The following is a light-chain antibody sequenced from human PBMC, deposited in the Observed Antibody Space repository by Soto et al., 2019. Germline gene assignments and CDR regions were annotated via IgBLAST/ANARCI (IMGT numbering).Light chain of an antibody. V-gene: IGLV2-14*01. CDR1: SSDVGGYNY. Sequence: QSALTQPASVSGSPGQSITISCTGTSSDVGGYNYVSWYQQHPGKARKLMIYDVSNRPSGVSNRFSGSKSGNTASLTISGLQAEDEADYYCSSYTSSSLVVFGGGTQLTVL. CDR2: DVS. CDR3: SSYTSSSLVV. J-gene: IGLJ2*01.